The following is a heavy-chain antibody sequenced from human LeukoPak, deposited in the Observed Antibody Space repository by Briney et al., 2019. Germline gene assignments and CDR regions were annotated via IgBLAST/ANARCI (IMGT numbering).Heavy chain of an antibody. CDR3: AELGITMIGGV. D-gene: IGHD3-10*02. CDR2: ISGSSTDI. CDR1: GFTFSNYA. V-gene: IGHV3-21*01. J-gene: IGHJ6*04. Sequence: PGGSLRLSCAASGFTFSNYAMNWVRQAPGKGLEWVSSISGSSTDIYYADSVKGRFTISRDNAKNSLYLQINSLRAEDTAIYYCAELGITMIGGVWGKGTTVTISS.